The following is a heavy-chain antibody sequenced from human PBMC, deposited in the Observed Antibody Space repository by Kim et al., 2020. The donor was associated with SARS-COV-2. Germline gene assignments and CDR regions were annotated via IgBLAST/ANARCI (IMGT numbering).Heavy chain of an antibody. J-gene: IGHJ3*01. CDR2: INPNSGDT. V-gene: IGHV1-2*02. CDR1: GYTFTDSY. D-gene: IGHD2-2*01. CDR3: ARDGIGPGSMNAFNL. Sequence: ASVKVSCKASGYTFTDSYIHWMRRAPGQGLAWIGWINPNSGDTRYAQNFQGRVTMTRDTSFTTAYMEASGLPSDDTALYYCARDGIGPGSMNAFNLLGQG.